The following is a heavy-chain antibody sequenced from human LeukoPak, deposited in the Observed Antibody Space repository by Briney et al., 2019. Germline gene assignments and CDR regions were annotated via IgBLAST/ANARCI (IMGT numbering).Heavy chain of an antibody. D-gene: IGHD2-21*02. CDR3: ARGSGFHIVVVTGEDY. CDR2: INPNSGGT. V-gene: IGHV1-2*02. Sequence: SVKVSCKASGYTFTGYYMHWVRQAPGQGLEWMGWINPNSGGTNYAQKFQGRVTMTRDTSISTAYMELSRLRSDDTAVYYCARGSGFHIVVVTGEDYWGQGTLVTVSS. CDR1: GYTFTGYY. J-gene: IGHJ4*02.